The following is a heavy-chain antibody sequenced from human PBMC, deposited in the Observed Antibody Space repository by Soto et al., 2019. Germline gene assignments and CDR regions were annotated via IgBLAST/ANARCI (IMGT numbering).Heavy chain of an antibody. D-gene: IGHD4-17*01. J-gene: IGHJ4*02. CDR1: GYIFTNYA. CDR3: ARDRTTSSTRQFDY. CDR2: INAGTGNT. Sequence: ASVKGSCKASGYIFTNYASHWVRQAPGQRLEWMGWINAGTGNTRYSQKFQGRITISTDASASTAYIDLNSLRSEDTAVYYCARDRTTSSTRQFDYWGQGSLVTVSS. V-gene: IGHV1-3*01.